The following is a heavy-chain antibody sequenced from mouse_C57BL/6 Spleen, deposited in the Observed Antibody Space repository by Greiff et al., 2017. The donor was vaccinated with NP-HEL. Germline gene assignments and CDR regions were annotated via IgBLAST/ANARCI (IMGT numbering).Heavy chain of an antibody. J-gene: IGHJ4*01. Sequence: QVQLQQSGPGLVQPSQSLSITCTVSGFSLTSYGVHWVRQSPGKGLEWLGVIWRGGSTDYNAAFMSRLSITKDNSKSQVFFKMNSLQADDAAIYYCAKKTTVVDYAMDYWGQGTSVTVSS. CDR3: AKKTTVVDYAMDY. V-gene: IGHV2-5*01. CDR2: IWRGGST. CDR1: GFSLTSYG. D-gene: IGHD1-1*01.